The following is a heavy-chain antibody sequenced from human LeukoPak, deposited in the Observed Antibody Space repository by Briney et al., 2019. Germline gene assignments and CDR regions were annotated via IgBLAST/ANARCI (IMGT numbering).Heavy chain of an antibody. V-gene: IGHV3-7*04. CDR1: GFTFSSYW. CDR2: IKQDGSEK. D-gene: IGHD3-22*01. CDR3: ARGYDSSGDLFDY. Sequence: GGSLRLSCAASGFTFSSYWMTWVRQAPGEGLEWVANIKQDGSEKYYVDSVKGRFSISRDNAKNSLYLQMNSLRAEDTAVYYCARGYDSSGDLFDYWGQGTLVTVSS. J-gene: IGHJ4*02.